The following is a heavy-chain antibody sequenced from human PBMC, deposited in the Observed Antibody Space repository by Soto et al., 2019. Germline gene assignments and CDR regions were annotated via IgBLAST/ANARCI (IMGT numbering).Heavy chain of an antibody. D-gene: IGHD6-13*01. J-gene: IGHJ6*02. V-gene: IGHV5-51*01. CDR2: IYPGDSDT. CDR1: GSSFTSYW. Sequence: PGESLKISCKGYGSSFTSYWIGWVRQMTGKGLEWMGIIYPGDSDTRYSPSFQGPVTISADKSISTAYLQWSSLKASDTAMYYCARQKGSSSTSYYYYGMDVWGQGTTVTVSS. CDR3: ARQKGSSSTSYYYYGMDV.